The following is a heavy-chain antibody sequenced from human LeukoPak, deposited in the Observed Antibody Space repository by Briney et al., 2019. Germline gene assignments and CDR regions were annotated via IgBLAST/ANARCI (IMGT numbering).Heavy chain of an antibody. CDR3: ARTILPITMIDPTPLRY. V-gene: IGHV3-11*01. Sequence: PGGSLRLSCAASGFTFSDYYMSWIRQAPGKGLEWVSYISSSGSTIYYADSVKGRFTISRDNAKNSLYLQMNSLRSDDTAVYYCARTILPITMIDPTPLRYWGQGTLVTVSS. CDR1: GFTFSDYY. CDR2: ISSSGSTI. J-gene: IGHJ4*02. D-gene: IGHD3-22*01.